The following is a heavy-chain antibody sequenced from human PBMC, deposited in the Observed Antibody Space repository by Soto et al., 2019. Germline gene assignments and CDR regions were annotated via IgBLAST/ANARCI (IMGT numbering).Heavy chain of an antibody. J-gene: IGHJ4*02. CDR2: IYSGGST. CDR3: ARAYDYIWGSYSYYFYY. D-gene: IGHD3-16*02. V-gene: IGHV3-66*01. CDR1: GFTVSSNY. Sequence: EVQLVESGGGLVQPGGSLRLSCAASGFTVSSNYMSWVRQAPGKGLEWVSVIYSGGSTYYADSVKGRFTISRDNSKNKLYHQMNSLRAEDTAVYYCARAYDYIWGSYSYYFYYWGQGTLVTVSS.